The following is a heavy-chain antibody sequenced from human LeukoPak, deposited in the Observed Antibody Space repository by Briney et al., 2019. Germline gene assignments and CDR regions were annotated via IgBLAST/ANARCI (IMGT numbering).Heavy chain of an antibody. CDR3: AKDVYDSSGLYYFDY. Sequence: GGSLRLSCAASGFNFSSYGMHWIRQAPGKGLEWVAVIWYDGSNKYYADSVKGRFTISRDNSKNTLYLQMNSLRAEDTAVYYCAKDVYDSSGLYYFDYWGQGTLVTVSS. CDR2: IWYDGSNK. J-gene: IGHJ4*02. CDR1: GFNFSSYG. V-gene: IGHV3-33*06. D-gene: IGHD3-22*01.